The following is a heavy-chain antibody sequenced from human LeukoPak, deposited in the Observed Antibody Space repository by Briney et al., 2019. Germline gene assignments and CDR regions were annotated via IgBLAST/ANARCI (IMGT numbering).Heavy chain of an antibody. CDR1: GGSFSGYY. Sequence: PSETLSLTCAVYGGSFSGYYWSWIRQPPGKGLGWIGEINHSGSTNYNPSLKSRVTISVDTSKNQFSLKLSSVTAADTAVYYCARGGSDTAMVIPGGNFDPWGQGTLVTVSS. CDR3: ARGGSDTAMVIPGGNFDP. CDR2: INHSGST. D-gene: IGHD5-18*01. J-gene: IGHJ5*02. V-gene: IGHV4-34*01.